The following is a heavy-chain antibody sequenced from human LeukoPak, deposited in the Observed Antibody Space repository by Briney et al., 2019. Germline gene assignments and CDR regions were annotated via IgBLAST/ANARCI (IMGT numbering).Heavy chain of an antibody. J-gene: IGHJ3*02. D-gene: IGHD3-16*02. CDR2: ILHNGDST. Sequence: GGSLRLSCAASGFTCSTYVMSWVRQAPGKGLEWLSLILHNGDSTYYADSVRGRFTISRDNSKNTLYLQMNSLRAEDTAVYYCARLSSFAFDIWGQGTMVTVSS. V-gene: IGHV3-23*01. CDR1: GFTCSTYV. CDR3: ARLSSFAFDI.